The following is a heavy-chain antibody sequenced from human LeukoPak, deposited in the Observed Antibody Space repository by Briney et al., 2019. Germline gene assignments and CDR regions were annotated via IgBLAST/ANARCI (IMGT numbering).Heavy chain of an antibody. D-gene: IGHD3-10*01. CDR2: IDPSDSYT. V-gene: IGHV5-10-1*01. CDR3: ARLRPDQTMVRGVIPLLIFDY. J-gene: IGHJ4*02. CDR1: GYSFTSYW. Sequence: GASRRISSKGSGYSFTSYWISWVRQMPGKGLEWMGRIDPSDSYTNYSPSFQGHVTISADKSISTAYLQWSSLKASDTAMYYCARLRPDQTMVRGVIPLLIFDYWGQGTLVTVSS.